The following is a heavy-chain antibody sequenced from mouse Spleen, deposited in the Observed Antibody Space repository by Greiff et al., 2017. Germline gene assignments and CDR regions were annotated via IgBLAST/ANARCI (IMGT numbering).Heavy chain of an antibody. CDR2: ISSGSSTI. CDR1: GFTFSDYG. V-gene: IGHV5-17*01. D-gene: IGHD1-1*01. CDR3: ARGYYYDGSYGYFDY. J-gene: IGHJ2*01. Sequence: EVQRVESGGGLVKPGGSLKLSCAASGFTFSDYGMHWVRQAPEKGLEWVAYISSGSSTIYYADTVKGRFTISRDNAKNTLFLQMTSLRSEDTAMYYCARGYYYDGSYGYFDYWGQGTTLTVSS.